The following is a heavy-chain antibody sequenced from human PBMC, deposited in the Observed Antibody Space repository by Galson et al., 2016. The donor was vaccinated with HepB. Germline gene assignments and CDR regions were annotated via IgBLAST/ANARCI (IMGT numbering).Heavy chain of an antibody. CDR3: ARDRTTGTTHSFEI. D-gene: IGHD1-1*01. CDR2: IWYDGSEK. CDR1: GFTFRHQA. J-gene: IGHJ3*02. Sequence: SLRLSCAASGFTFRHQAMHWVRQSPGKGLEWVATIWYDGSEKHYADSVKGRFTISRENSENTVYLQMNSLRVDDTAVYFCARDRTTGTTHSFEIWGHGTTVTVSS. V-gene: IGHV3-33*01.